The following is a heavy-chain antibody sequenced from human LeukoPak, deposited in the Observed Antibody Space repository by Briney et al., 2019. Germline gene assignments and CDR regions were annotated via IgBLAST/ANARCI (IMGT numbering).Heavy chain of an antibody. J-gene: IGHJ4*02. CDR3: VSFYETF. CDR2: INSDGSWT. V-gene: IGHV3-74*01. D-gene: IGHD2/OR15-2a*01. CDR1: GNYW. Sequence: GGSLRLSCAASGNYWMHWVRQVPGKGLVWVSHINSDGSWTSYADSVKGRFTISKDNAKNTVYLQMNSLRAEDTAVYYCVSFYETFWGRGTLVTVSS.